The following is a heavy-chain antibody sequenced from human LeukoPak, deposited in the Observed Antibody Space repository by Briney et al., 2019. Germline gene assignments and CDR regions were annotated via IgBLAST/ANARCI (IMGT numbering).Heavy chain of an antibody. Sequence: ASVKVSCKASGYTFTGYFIHWVRQAPGQGLEWMGWINSDTGVTNYAQKFQVRVTITRDTSISTAYMELSSLTSDDTAVYYCARDHPWEYWGQGTLVTVSS. CDR3: ARDHPWEY. CDR2: INSDTGVT. J-gene: IGHJ4*02. D-gene: IGHD1-26*01. CDR1: GYTFTGYF. V-gene: IGHV1-2*02.